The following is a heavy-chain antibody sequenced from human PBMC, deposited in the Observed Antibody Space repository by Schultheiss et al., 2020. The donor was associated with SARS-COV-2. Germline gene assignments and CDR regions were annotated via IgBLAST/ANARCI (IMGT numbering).Heavy chain of an antibody. CDR1: GFTFSSYS. D-gene: IGHD4-17*01. Sequence: GSLRLSCAASGFTFSSYSMNWVRQPPGKGLEWIGYIYYSGSTNYNPSLKSRVTISVDTSKNQFSLKLSSVTAADTAVYYCARGVYGDYYFDYWGQGTLVTVSS. V-gene: IGHV4-59*01. CDR2: IYYSGST. J-gene: IGHJ4*02. CDR3: ARGVYGDYYFDY.